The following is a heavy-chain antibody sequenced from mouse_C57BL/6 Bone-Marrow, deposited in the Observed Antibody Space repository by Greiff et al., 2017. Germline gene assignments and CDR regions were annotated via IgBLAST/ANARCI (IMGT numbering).Heavy chain of an antibody. CDR2: IRNKANGYTT. J-gene: IGHJ1*03. CDR3: ARLRRYFDV. V-gene: IGHV7-3*01. CDR1: GFTFTDYY. D-gene: IGHD2-12*01. Sequence: EVKLMESGGGLVQPGGSLSLSCAASGFTFTDYYMSWVRQPPGKALEWLGFIRNKANGYTTEYSASVKGRFTISRDNSQSILYLQMNALRAEDSATYYCARLRRYFDVWGTGTTVTVSS.